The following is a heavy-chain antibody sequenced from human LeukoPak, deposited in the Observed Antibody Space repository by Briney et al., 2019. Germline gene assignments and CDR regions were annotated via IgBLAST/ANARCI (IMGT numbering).Heavy chain of an antibody. CDR1: GGTFSSYA. Sequence: SVKVSCKASGGTFSSYAISWVRQAPGQGLEWMGGIIPIFGTANYAQKFQGRVTITTDESTSTAYMELSSLRSEDTAVYYCARLTGSDTYYYYYYMDVWGKGTTVTVSS. CDR2: IIPIFGTA. J-gene: IGHJ6*03. CDR3: ARLTGSDTYYYYYYMDV. V-gene: IGHV1-69*05. D-gene: IGHD1-14*01.